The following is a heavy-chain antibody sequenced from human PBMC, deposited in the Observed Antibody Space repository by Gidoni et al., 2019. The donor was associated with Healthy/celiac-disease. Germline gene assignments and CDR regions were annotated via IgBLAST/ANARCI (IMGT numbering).Heavy chain of an antibody. D-gene: IGHD2-15*01. CDR3: ARRQLLLSDYYYYGMDV. CDR2: IIPIFGTA. CDR1: GGTFSSYA. V-gene: IGHV1-69*01. Sequence: QVQLVQSGAEVKKPGSSVKVSCKASGGTFSSYAISWVRQPPGQGLEWMGGIIPIFGTANYAQKFQGRVTITADESTSTAYMELSSLRSEDTAVYYCARRQLLLSDYYYYGMDVWGQGTTVTVSS. J-gene: IGHJ6*02.